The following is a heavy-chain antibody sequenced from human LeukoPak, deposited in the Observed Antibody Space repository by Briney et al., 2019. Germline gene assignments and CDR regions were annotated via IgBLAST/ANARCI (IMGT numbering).Heavy chain of an antibody. D-gene: IGHD5-24*01. V-gene: IGHV3-66*01. CDR3: ARAPDGYYPTHDY. CDR2: IYSGGST. CDR1: GFTVSSNY. J-gene: IGHJ4*02. Sequence: PGGSLRLSCAASGFTVSSNYMSWVRQAPGKGLEWVSVIYSGGSTYYADSVKGRFTISRDNSKNTLYLQMNSLRAEDTAVYYCARAPDGYYPTHDYWGQGTLVTVSS.